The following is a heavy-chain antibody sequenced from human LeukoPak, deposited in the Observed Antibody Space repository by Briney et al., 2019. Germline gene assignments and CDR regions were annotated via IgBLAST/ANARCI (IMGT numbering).Heavy chain of an antibody. CDR1: GYTFTSYG. CDR3: GRHDGGSGWPWLGIDY. CDR2: VSAYNGNT. V-gene: IGHV1-18*01. J-gene: IGHJ4*02. D-gene: IGHD6-25*01. Sequence: GASVKVSCKASGYTFTSYGISWVRQAPGQGLEWMGWVSAYNGNTNYAQKFQGRVTMTTDTPTSTVYMEPRSLRSDDTAVYYCGRHDGGSGWPWLGIDYWGQGTLVTVSS.